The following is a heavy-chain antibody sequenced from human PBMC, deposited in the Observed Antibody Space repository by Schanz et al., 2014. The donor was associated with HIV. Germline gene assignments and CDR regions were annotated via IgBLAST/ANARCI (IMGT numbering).Heavy chain of an antibody. CDR3: ARDNSYGYSFYGMDV. V-gene: IGHV3-21*01. J-gene: IGHJ6*02. D-gene: IGHD4-17*01. CDR1: GFTFSRYA. CDR2: ISSTGGYI. Sequence: EEQVLESGGGLVQPGGSLRLSCAASGFTFSRYAMSWVRQAPGKGLEWVSSISSTGGYIYYADSVRGRFTISRDSAKNSLYLQMSSLRAEDTAVYYCARDNSYGYSFYGMDVWGQGTTVTVSS.